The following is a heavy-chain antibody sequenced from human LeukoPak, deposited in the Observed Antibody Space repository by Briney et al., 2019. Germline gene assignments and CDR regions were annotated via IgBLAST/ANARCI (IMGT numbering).Heavy chain of an antibody. V-gene: IGHV3-48*04. Sequence: GGSLRLSCAASGFTFSSYSMNWVRQAPGKGLEWVSYISSSSSTIYYADSVKGRFAISRDNAKDSLYLEMKSLRAEDTAVYYCARGGQAGTGDLWGQGTLVTVSS. J-gene: IGHJ5*02. CDR1: GFTFSSYS. CDR3: ARGGQAGTGDL. CDR2: ISSSSSTI. D-gene: IGHD3-10*01.